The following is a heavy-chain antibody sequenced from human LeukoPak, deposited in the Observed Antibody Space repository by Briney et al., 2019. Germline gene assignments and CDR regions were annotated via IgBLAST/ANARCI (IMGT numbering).Heavy chain of an antibody. CDR2: IYYSGST. CDR3: ARGAGDTAMVSYGMDV. J-gene: IGHJ6*02. Sequence: SETLSLTCTVSDGSISSYYWSWIRQPPGKGLEWIGYIYYSGSTNYNPSLKSRVTISVDTSKNQFSLKLSSVTAADTAVYYCARGAGDTAMVSYGMDVWGQGTTVTVSS. V-gene: IGHV4-59*01. D-gene: IGHD5-18*01. CDR1: DGSISSYY.